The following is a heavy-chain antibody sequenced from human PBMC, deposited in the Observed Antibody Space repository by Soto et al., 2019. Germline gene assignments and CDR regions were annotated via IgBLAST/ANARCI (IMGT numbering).Heavy chain of an antibody. CDR2: ISSNGGST. CDR3: AREMAYCSGGSCYPKPIDY. V-gene: IGHV3-64*01. CDR1: GFTFSSYA. J-gene: IGHJ4*02. D-gene: IGHD2-15*01. Sequence: EVQLVESGGGLVQHGGSLRLSCAASGFTFSSYAMHWVRQAPGKGLEYVSAISSNGGSTYYANSVKGRFTISRDNSKNTLYLQMGSLRAEDMAVYYCAREMAYCSGGSCYPKPIDYWGQGTLVTVSS.